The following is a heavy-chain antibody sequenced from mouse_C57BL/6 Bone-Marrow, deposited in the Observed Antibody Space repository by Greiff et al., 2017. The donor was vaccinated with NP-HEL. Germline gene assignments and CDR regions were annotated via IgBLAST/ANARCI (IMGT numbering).Heavy chain of an antibody. V-gene: IGHV1-82*01. CDR1: GYAFSSSW. CDR2: IYPGDGDT. J-gene: IGHJ1*03. Sequence: VHLVESGPELVKPGASVKISCKASGYAFSSSWMNWVKQRPGKGLEWIGRIYPGDGDTNYNGKFKGKATLTADKSSSTAYMQLSSLTSEDSAVYFCATDLIYDGYYVWYFDVWGTGTTVTVSS. D-gene: IGHD2-3*01. CDR3: ATDLIYDGYYVWYFDV.